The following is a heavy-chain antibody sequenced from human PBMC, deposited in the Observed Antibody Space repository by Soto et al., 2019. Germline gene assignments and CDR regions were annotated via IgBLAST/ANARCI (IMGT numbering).Heavy chain of an antibody. Sequence: QVQLVQSGAEVKKPGSSLKVSCKASGGTFTNYAFSWVRQAPGQGLEWMGGIIPIFGTPDYAQKFQGRATITADESTRTASMELSSLRSDDTAVYYCARERSVGYCITTTCPKPFYYYAMDVWGQGTTVTVSS. CDR3: ARERSVGYCITTTCPKPFYYYAMDV. D-gene: IGHD2-2*01. CDR2: IIPIFGTP. J-gene: IGHJ6*02. CDR1: GGTFTNYA. V-gene: IGHV1-69*12.